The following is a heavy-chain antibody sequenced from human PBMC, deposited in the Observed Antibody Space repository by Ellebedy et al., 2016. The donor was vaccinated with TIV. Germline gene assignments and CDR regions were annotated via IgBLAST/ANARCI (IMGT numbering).Heavy chain of an antibody. CDR2: ISSSNSTI. D-gene: IGHD3-10*01. CDR1: GFTFSSYS. V-gene: IGHV3-48*02. Sequence: GGSLRLSXAASGFTFSSYSMNWVRQAPGKGLEWVSYISSSNSTIYYADSVKGRFTISRDNAKNSLYLQMNSLRDEDTAVYYCARDFGYYYYYGMDVWGQGTTVTVSS. CDR3: ARDFGYYYYYGMDV. J-gene: IGHJ6*02.